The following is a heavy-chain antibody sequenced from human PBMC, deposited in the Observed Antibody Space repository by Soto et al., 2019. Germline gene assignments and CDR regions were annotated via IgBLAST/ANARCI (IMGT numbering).Heavy chain of an antibody. Sequence: EVQVVESGGGLVQPGGSLRLSCAASGFTFSSHWMTWVRQVPGKGLEWVANINQDGSYQYYVDSVKGRFTISRDNAKNSLCLHMNSLRVEDTAVYYCATSMRHTLNPWGQGTLVTVSS. V-gene: IGHV3-7*01. CDR2: INQDGSYQ. CDR3: ATSMRHTLNP. CDR1: GFTFSSHW. D-gene: IGHD2-8*01. J-gene: IGHJ5*02.